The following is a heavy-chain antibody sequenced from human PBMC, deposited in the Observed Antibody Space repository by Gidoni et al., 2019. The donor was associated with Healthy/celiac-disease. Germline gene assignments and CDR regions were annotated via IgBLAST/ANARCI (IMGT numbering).Heavy chain of an antibody. Sequence: EVQLVQSGAEVKQPVESLKISCKGSGYSFTSYWIGWVRQMPGKGLEWMGIIYPGDSDTRYSPSFQGQVTISADKSISTAYLQWSSLKASDTAMYYCATHTAAADPNDAFDIWGQGTMVTVSS. D-gene: IGHD6-13*01. CDR3: ATHTAAADPNDAFDI. J-gene: IGHJ3*02. CDR1: GYSFTSYW. CDR2: IYPGDSDT. V-gene: IGHV5-51*01.